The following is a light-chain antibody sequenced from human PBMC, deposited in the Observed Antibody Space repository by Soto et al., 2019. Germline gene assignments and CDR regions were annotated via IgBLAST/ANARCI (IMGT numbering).Light chain of an antibody. CDR3: MQGTYWPPT. J-gene: IGKJ1*01. Sequence: DVVMTQSPPSLPVTLGQPASISCRSSQSVVYLNWFQQRPGQSPRRLIYTVSNRDSGVPDRFSGGGSGTDFTLKISRVEAEDVGIYYCMQGTYWPPTFGQGTKVEI. V-gene: IGKV2-30*01. CDR2: TVS. CDR1: QSVVY.